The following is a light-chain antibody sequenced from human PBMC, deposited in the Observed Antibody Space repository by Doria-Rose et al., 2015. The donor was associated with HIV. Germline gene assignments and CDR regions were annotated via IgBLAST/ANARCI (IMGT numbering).Light chain of an antibody. CDR1: TCRLYISTNY. CDR2: WAS. Sequence: DIQVTQSPESLGMSLCETATLNCKSTTCRLYISTNYLAWYQQKPGQTPTLLIYWASTRQSGVPARFSGSGSGTDFTLTISSLEAEDVAVYYCQQYYDTPSFGPGTTVDIK. J-gene: IGKJ3*01. CDR3: QQYYDTPS. V-gene: IGKV4-1*01.